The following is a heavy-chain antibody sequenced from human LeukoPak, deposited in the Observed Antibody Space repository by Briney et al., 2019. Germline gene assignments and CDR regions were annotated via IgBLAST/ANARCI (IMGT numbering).Heavy chain of an antibody. CDR3: ARHTPPGSSSAFDI. D-gene: IGHD6-6*01. CDR1: GYSISSGYY. Sequence: PSETLSLTCAVSGYSISSGYYWGWIRQPPGKGLKWIGSIYHSGSTYYNPSLKSRVTISVDMSKNQFSLELRSVTAADTAVYYCARHTPPGSSSAFDIWGRGTTVTVSS. J-gene: IGHJ3*02. V-gene: IGHV4-38-2*01. CDR2: IYHSGST.